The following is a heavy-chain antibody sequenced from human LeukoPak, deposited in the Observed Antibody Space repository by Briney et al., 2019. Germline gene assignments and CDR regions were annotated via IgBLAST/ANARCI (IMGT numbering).Heavy chain of an antibody. CDR2: IYYSGST. CDR3: ARGAYGDSLSWFDP. Sequence: SETLSLTCTVSGGSISSGDYYWSWIRHHPGTGLEWIGYIYYSGSTHYNPSLKSRVTISVDTSKNQFSLKLSSVTAADSAVYYCARGAYGDSLSWFDPWGQGTLVTVSS. D-gene: IGHD4-17*01. J-gene: IGHJ5*02. V-gene: IGHV4-31*03. CDR1: GGSISSGDYY.